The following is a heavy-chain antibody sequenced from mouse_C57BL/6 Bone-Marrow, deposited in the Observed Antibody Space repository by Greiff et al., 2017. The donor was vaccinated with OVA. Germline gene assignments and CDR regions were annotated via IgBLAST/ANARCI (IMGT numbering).Heavy chain of an antibody. CDR1: GFNIKDYY. J-gene: IGHJ1*03. CDR3: AREDGSSPGGYWYFDV. D-gene: IGHD1-1*01. CDR2: IDPEDGET. V-gene: IGHV14-2*01. Sequence: EVKLQESGAELVKPGASVKLSCTASGFNIKDYYMHWVKQRTEQGLEWIGRIDPEDGETKYAPKFQGKATITADTSSNTAYLQLSSLTSEDTAVYYCAREDGSSPGGYWYFDVWGTGTTVTVSS.